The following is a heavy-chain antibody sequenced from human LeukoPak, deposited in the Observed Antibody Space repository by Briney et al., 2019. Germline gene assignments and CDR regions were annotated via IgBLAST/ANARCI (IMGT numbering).Heavy chain of an antibody. CDR2: ISSSGSTI. Sequence: PGGSLRLSCAASGFTFSDYYMSWIRQAPGKGLEWVSYISSSGSTIYYADSVKGRFTISRDNAKNSLFLQMNSLRPKDTAVYYCARATAYGDYMFGFDYWGQGSLVTVSS. J-gene: IGHJ4*02. D-gene: IGHD4-17*01. CDR3: ARATAYGDYMFGFDY. CDR1: GFTFSDYY. V-gene: IGHV3-11*04.